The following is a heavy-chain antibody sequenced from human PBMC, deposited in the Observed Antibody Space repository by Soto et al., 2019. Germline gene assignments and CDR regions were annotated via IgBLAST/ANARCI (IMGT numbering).Heavy chain of an antibody. CDR3: ARDPNIVGATHGGYYYYYGMDV. J-gene: IGHJ6*02. V-gene: IGHV4-39*02. CDR1: GGSISSSSYY. Sequence: SSETLSLTCTVSGGSISSSSYYWGWIRQPPGKGLEWIGSIYYSGSTYYNPSLKSRVTISVDTSKNQFSLKLSSVTAEDTAVYYCARDPNIVGATHGGYYYYYGMDVWGQGTTVTVSS. D-gene: IGHD1-26*01. CDR2: IYYSGST.